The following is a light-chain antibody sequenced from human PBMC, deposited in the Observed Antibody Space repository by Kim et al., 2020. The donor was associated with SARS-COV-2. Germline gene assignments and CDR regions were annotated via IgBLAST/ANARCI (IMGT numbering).Light chain of an antibody. CDR1: QSMSSW. CDR2: KAS. J-gene: IGKJ2*01. Sequence: SGSVGDRVTIPCRASQSMSSWLAWYQQKPGKAPNLLIYKASSLQSGVPSRFSASGSGTEFTLTISSLQPDDSATYYCQQYKSYHVTFGQGTKLEIK. V-gene: IGKV1-5*03. CDR3: QQYKSYHVT.